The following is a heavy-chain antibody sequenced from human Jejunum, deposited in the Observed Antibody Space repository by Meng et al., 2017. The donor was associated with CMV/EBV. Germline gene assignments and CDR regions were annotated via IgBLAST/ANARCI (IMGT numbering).Heavy chain of an antibody. J-gene: IGHJ4*02. CDR2: ISSSSSYI. CDR1: GFTFTSYS. V-gene: IGHV3-21*04. Sequence: AASGFTFTSYSMNWVRQAPGKGLEWVSSISSSSSYIYYADSVKGRFTISRDKSKNTLYLQMNGLSVEDTALYYCVVGSDSRKVAYWDQGTLVTVSS. CDR3: VVGSDSRKVAY. D-gene: IGHD2-15*01.